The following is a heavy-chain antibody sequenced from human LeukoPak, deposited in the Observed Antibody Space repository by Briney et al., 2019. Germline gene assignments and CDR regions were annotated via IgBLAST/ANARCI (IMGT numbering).Heavy chain of an antibody. CDR2: ISGSGGNT. J-gene: IGHJ4*02. CDR1: GFTFNTYA. D-gene: IGHD2-2*01. CDR3: AKVRAILLGYFDY. Sequence: GGSLRLSXAASGFTFNTYAMSWVRQAPGKGLEWVSVISGSGGNTYHADSEKGRFTISRDNSKNTLYLQMNSLRAEDTAVYYCAKVRAILLGYFDYWGQGTLVTVSS. V-gene: IGHV3-23*01.